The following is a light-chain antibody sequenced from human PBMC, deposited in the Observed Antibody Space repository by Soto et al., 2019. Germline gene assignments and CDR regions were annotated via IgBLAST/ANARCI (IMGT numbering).Light chain of an antibody. CDR1: TGAVTNGHY. CDR2: DTT. V-gene: IGLV7-46*01. Sequence: QAVVTQEPSLTVSPGGTVTLTCGSSTGAVTNGHYPYWFQQKPGQAPRTLIYDTTNRHSWTPARFSVSLLGGKAALTLSGAQPEDEAEYYCLLSYNGPYGFGTGTKVTVL. CDR3: LLSYNGPYG. J-gene: IGLJ1*01.